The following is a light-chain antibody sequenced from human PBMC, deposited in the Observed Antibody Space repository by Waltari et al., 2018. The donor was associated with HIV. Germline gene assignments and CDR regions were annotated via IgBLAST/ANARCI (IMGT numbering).Light chain of an antibody. CDR2: RNI. J-gene: IGLJ3*02. CDR3: ATWDDSLNGV. CDR1: TSNIERNY. Sequence: QSVLTQPPSASGTPGQRVTISCSGSTSNIERNYVYWYQQLPGTAPKLLISRNIQRPSGVPDRFSGAKSGTSAFLAISGLRSEDEADYYCATWDDSLNGVFGGGTKLTVL. V-gene: IGLV1-47*01.